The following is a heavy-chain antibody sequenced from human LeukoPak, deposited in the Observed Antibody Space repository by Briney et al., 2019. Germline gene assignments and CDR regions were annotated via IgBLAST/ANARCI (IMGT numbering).Heavy chain of an antibody. V-gene: IGHV3-23*01. Sequence: PGGSLRLSCAASGFTFGGYAMTWVRQAPGKGLEWVSVISGIGAATYFADSVKGRFTISRDNSKNTLYLQMNSLRAEDTAVYYCAKRAVTTFSSGFHCWGQGTLVTVSS. CDR2: ISGIGAAT. CDR3: AKRAVTTFSSGFHC. J-gene: IGHJ4*02. CDR1: GFTFGGYA. D-gene: IGHD4-17*01.